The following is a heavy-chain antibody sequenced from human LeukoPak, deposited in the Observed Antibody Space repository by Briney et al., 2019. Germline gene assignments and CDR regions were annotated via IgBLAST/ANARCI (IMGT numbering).Heavy chain of an antibody. D-gene: IGHD6-13*01. CDR2: IYYSGST. CDR3: ARAEPIAAAGIDY. J-gene: IGHJ4*02. Sequence: SETLSLTCTVSGGSISGSSYYWGWTRQPPGKGLEWIGSIYYSGSTYYNPSLKSRVTISVDTSKNQFSLKLSSVTAADTAVYYCARAEPIAAAGIDYWGQGTLVTVSS. V-gene: IGHV4-39*07. CDR1: GGSISGSSYY.